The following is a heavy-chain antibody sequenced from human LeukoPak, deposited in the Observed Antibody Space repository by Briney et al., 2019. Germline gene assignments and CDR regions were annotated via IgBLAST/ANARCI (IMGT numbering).Heavy chain of an antibody. Sequence: GTSLRLSCAASGFTFSNYAMSWVRQAPGKGLEWVSAIVGSGGSTYYADSVKGRFSISRDNSKNTLFLQMNSLRVEDTALYYCSKWGDYDVLTGYYDSDFWGQGTLVTVSS. CDR3: SKWGDYDVLTGYYDSDF. CDR2: IVGSGGST. V-gene: IGHV3-23*01. CDR1: GFTFSNYA. D-gene: IGHD3-9*01. J-gene: IGHJ4*02.